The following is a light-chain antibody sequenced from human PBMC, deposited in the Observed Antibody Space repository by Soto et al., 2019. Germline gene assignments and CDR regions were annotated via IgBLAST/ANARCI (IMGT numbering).Light chain of an antibody. Sequence: QSALTQPASVSGSPGQSITISCTGTSSDVGGYNYVSWYQQYPGKAPKLMIYEVSNRPSGVSTRFSGSKSGNTASLTISGLQAEDEADYHCSSYTSSNTYVFGTGTKVTVL. CDR2: EVS. V-gene: IGLV2-14*01. CDR1: SSDVGGYNY. J-gene: IGLJ1*01. CDR3: SSYTSSNTYV.